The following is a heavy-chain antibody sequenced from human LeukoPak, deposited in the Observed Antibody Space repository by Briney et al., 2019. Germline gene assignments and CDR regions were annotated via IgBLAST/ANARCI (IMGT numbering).Heavy chain of an antibody. J-gene: IGHJ4*02. CDR3: ARAKSYYYDSSGILDY. D-gene: IGHD3-22*01. Sequence: PSETLSLTCTVSGYSISSGYYWGWIRQPPGKGLEWIGSIYHSGSTYYNPSLKSRVTISVDTSKNQFSLKLSSVTAADTAVYYSARAKSYYYDSSGILDYWGQGTLVTVSS. CDR2: IYHSGST. CDR1: GYSISSGYY. V-gene: IGHV4-38-2*02.